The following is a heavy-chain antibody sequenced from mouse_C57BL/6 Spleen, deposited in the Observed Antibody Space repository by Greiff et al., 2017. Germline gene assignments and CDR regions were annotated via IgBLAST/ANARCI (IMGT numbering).Heavy chain of an antibody. Sequence: EVKVEESGGGLVQPGGSMKLSCVASGFTFSNYWMNWVRQSPEKGLEWVAQIRLKSDNYATHYAESVKGRFTISRDDSKSSVYLQMNNLRAEDTGIYYCTGGITTVVATDYAMDYWGQGTSVTVSS. CDR1: GFTFSNYW. CDR2: IRLKSDNYAT. CDR3: TGGITTVVATDYAMDY. V-gene: IGHV6-3*01. J-gene: IGHJ4*01. D-gene: IGHD1-1*01.